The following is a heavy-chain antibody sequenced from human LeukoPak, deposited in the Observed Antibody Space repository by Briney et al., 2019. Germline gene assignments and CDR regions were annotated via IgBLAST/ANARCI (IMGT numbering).Heavy chain of an antibody. CDR2: ISSSAAST. J-gene: IGHJ4*02. CDR1: GFTLSDYA. D-gene: IGHD3-10*01. CDR3: AKDPTHGSGSYFFDY. Sequence: GGSLRLSCAASGFTLSDYAMSWVRQAPGKGLEWVSTISSSAASTYYAGSVKGRFTISRDNSKNTLYLEMNSLKAEDTAVYYCAKDPTHGSGSYFFDYWGQGTLVIVSS. V-gene: IGHV3-23*01.